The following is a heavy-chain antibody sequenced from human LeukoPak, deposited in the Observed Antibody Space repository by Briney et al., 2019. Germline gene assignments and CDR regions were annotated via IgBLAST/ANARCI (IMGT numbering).Heavy chain of an antibody. CDR3: ASGLRVGPNF. CDR2: IKQDGSEA. D-gene: IGHD1-26*01. Sequence: GGSLRLCCAASGFTFSSHWMTWVRQAPGKGLEWVANIKQDGSEAYYVDSVKGRFTVSRDNAKNSLYLQLNSLGAEDTAVYYCASGLRVGPNFWGQGTLVTVSS. CDR1: GFTFSSHW. V-gene: IGHV3-7*01. J-gene: IGHJ4*02.